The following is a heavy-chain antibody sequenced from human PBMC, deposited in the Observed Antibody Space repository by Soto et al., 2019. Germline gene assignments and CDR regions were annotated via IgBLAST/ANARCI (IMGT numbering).Heavy chain of an antibody. Sequence: ASETLSLTCTVSGGSVSSETYYWSWIRQPPGKGLEWLGYIYFNGRTTYNPSLKSRVTMSVDTSKNQFSLRLGSVTAADTAAYYCARDRVTTPRFYDFWGQGIQVTVS. J-gene: IGHJ4*02. CDR3: ARDRVTTPRFYDF. CDR1: GGSVSSETYY. D-gene: IGHD2-21*02. CDR2: IYFNGRT. V-gene: IGHV4-61*01.